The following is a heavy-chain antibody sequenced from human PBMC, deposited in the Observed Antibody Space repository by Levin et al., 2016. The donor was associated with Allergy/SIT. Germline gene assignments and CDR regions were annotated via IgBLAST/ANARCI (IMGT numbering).Heavy chain of an antibody. Sequence: GRSLKISCATSGFTFSPYSMSWVRQAPGKGLEWVSSISGSSNYRYYADSLKGRFTISRDNAKNSLYLQMNNLRAEDTAVYRCTRERRGDDCWPRGCYYGMDVWGQGTTVIVSS. V-gene: IGHV3-21*06. D-gene: IGHD2-21*02. J-gene: IGHJ6*02. CDR3: TRERRGDDCWPRGCYYGMDV. CDR1: GFTFSPYS. CDR2: ISGSSNYR.